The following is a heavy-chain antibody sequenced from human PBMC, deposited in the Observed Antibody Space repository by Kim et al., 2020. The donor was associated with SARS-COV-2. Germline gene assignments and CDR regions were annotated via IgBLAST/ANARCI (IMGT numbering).Heavy chain of an antibody. J-gene: IGHJ6*02. V-gene: IGHV3-23*01. CDR3: ATLSHDPRKDYYGMDV. Sequence: GGSLRLSCAASESTFNNYGMNWVRQAPGKGLEWVSAISSSGDNTYYADSVKGRFTISRDNSKNTLYLQMNSLRADDKAVYYCATLSHDPRKDYYGMDVWGQGTTVTVS. CDR1: ESTFNNYG. CDR2: ISSSGDNT.